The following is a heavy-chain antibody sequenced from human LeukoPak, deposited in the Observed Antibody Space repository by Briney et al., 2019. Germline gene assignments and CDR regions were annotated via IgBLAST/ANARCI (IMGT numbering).Heavy chain of an antibody. CDR2: GGSGGST. J-gene: IGHJ6*03. CDR1: GFIFSSYA. V-gene: IGHV3-23*01. Sequence: GGSLRLSCAASGFIFSSYAMSWVRQAPGKGLERVSYGGSGGSTYYADSVKGWFTVSRDNSKSTLYLQMNSLTAEDTAVYYCAKMRGQYYHSYYMDAWGKGTTVTVSS. CDR3: AKMRGQYYHSYYMDA.